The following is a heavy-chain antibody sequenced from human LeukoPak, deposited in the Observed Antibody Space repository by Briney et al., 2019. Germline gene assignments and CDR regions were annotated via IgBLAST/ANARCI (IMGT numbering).Heavy chain of an antibody. Sequence: AXVKVSCKASGGTFSSYAISWVRQAPGQGLEWMGRIIPIFGTANYAQKFQGRVTITTDESTSTAYMELSSLRSEDTAVYYCARARTRSSTSCYAFDYWGQGTLVTVSS. V-gene: IGHV1-69*05. CDR3: ARARTRSSTSCYAFDY. D-gene: IGHD2-2*01. J-gene: IGHJ4*02. CDR2: IIPIFGTA. CDR1: GGTFSSYA.